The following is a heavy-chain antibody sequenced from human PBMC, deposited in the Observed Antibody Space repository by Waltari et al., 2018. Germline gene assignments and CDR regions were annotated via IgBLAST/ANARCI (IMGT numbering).Heavy chain of an antibody. J-gene: IGHJ5*02. D-gene: IGHD1-26*01. CDR3: AREKWWFDP. Sequence: EVQLVESGGGLVQPGGSLRLSCAASGFTFSSYSMNWVRQAPGNGLECVSYISSSSSTIYYADSVKGRFTSSRDNAKNSLYLQMNSLRAEDTAVYYCAREKWWFDPWGQGTLVTVSS. V-gene: IGHV3-48*01. CDR2: ISSSSSTI. CDR1: GFTFSSYS.